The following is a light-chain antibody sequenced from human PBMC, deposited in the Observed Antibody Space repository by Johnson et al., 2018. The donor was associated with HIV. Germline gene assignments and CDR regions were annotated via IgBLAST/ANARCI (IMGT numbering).Light chain of an antibody. CDR2: DNN. CDR1: TSNIGNNY. CDR3: GTWDSSLSKV. V-gene: IGLV1-51*01. Sequence: QSVLTQPPSVSAAPGQKVTISCSGSTSNIGNNYVSWYQHLPGTAPKVLIFDNNKRPSGIPDRFCGSKSGTSATLGITGLQTGDEADYYCGTWDSSLSKVFGTGTKVTVL. J-gene: IGLJ1*01.